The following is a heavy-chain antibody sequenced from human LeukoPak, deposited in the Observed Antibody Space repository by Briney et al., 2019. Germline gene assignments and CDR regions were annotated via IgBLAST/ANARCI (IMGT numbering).Heavy chain of an antibody. CDR1: GFTVSSNY. J-gene: IGHJ6*03. V-gene: IGHV3-53*01. D-gene: IGHD6-13*01. CDR2: IYSSGST. Sequence: GGSLRLSCAASGFTVSSNYMSWVRQAPGKGLEWVSVIYSSGSTYYADSVKGRFTISRDNSKNTLYLQMNSLRAEDTAVYYCAREGTAAGTEASYYYYMDVWGKGTTVTVSS. CDR3: AREGTAAGTEASYYYYMDV.